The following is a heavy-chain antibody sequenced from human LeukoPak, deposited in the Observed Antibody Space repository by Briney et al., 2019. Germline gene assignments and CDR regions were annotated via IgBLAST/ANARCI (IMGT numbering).Heavy chain of an antibody. CDR1: GFTVSDHY. D-gene: IGHD1-1*01. Sequence: GALRLSCAASGFTVSDHYMDWVRQAPGKGLEWVGRSRNKAYSYTTEDAASVKGRFTISRDDSKNSLNLQMNSLKTEDTAVYYCARIDWKYGDDYDIWGQGTMVTVSS. CDR3: ARIDWKYGDDYDI. V-gene: IGHV3-72*01. CDR2: SRNKAYSYTT. J-gene: IGHJ3*02.